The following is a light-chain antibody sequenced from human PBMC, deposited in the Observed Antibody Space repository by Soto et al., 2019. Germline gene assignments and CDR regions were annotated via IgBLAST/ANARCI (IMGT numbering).Light chain of an antibody. CDR2: AAS. CDR3: LQYYSYPRT. CDR1: QGIGND. J-gene: IGKJ1*01. Sequence: AIPMTQSPSSLSASLGDRVIVTCRASQGIGNDLAWYQQQAGKPPKLLIYAASTLQSGVPSRFSGSGSATDFTLTIKNLQPGDSATYYCLQYYSYPRTFGQGTKVEV. V-gene: IGKV1-6*01.